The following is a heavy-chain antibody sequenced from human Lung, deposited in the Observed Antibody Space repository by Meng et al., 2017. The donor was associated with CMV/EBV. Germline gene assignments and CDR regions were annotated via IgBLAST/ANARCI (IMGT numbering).Heavy chain of an antibody. V-gene: IGHV4-61*02. Sequence: VQLLEQGPGLGNTPQTLAPTSSISGGAMSIGGCFWSWLGQPQGKGLDWIGRFYSRGRTTYNPYLKSRVTISEDTSKNQFFLKLSSVTAADTAEYYCARDSNWYFDLWGRGTLVTVSS. CDR1: GGAMSIGGCF. CDR2: FYSRGRT. CDR3: ARDSNWYFDL. J-gene: IGHJ2*01.